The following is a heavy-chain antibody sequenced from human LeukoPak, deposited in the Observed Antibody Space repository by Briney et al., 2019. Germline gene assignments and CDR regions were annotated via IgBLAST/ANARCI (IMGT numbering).Heavy chain of an antibody. CDR1: GYTFTGYY. D-gene: IGHD5-18*01. CDR2: INPNSGGT. V-gene: IGHV1-2*02. CDR3: ARDGGHVDTGMV. J-gene: IGHJ4*02. Sequence: ASVKVSCKASGYTFTGYYMHWVRHAPRQGLEWMGWINPNSGGTNYAQKFQGSVTMTRGTSTSPAYMELSRLRADDTAVYYCARDGGHVDTGMVWGQGTLVTVSS.